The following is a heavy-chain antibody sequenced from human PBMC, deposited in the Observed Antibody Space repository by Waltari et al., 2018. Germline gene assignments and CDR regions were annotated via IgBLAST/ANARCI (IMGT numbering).Heavy chain of an antibody. CDR1: GFTFNIYA. D-gene: IGHD3-9*01. CDR3: AKRESSLRYSDWPQERVYY. J-gene: IGHJ4*02. CDR2: ISGSGGGT. V-gene: IGHV3-23*01. Sequence: EVQLLESGGGLVQPGGSLRLSCAASGFTFNIYAMSWVRQAPGKGLEWVSDISGSGGGTDYAASVKGRFTISRDNSKNTLSLQMTRLRAEDTAVYYCAKRESSLRYSDWPQERVYYWGQGTLVTVSS.